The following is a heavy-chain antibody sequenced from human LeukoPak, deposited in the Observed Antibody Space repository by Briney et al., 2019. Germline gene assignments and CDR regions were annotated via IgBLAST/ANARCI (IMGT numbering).Heavy chain of an antibody. CDR1: GFTFSSYE. J-gene: IGHJ4*02. Sequence: GGSLRLSCAASGFTFSSYEMNWVRQAPGKGLEWVSYISSSGSTIYYADSVKGRFTISRDNAKNSLYLQMNSLRAEDTAVYYCARCIAVAGTSGFDYWGQGTLVTVSS. CDR3: ARCIAVAGTSGFDY. CDR2: ISSSGSTI. D-gene: IGHD6-19*01. V-gene: IGHV3-48*03.